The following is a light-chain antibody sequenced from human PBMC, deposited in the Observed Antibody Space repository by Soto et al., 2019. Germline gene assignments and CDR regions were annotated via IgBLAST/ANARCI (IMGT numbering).Light chain of an antibody. CDR2: NNN. J-gene: IGLJ3*02. CDR3: AAWDDSVTGV. Sequence: QSVLTQPPSASGTPGQTVSISCSGSSSNIGSEYVYWYQQFPGTAPILLIYNNNRRPSGVPDRFSGSKSGTSASLAISGLRSEDEADYYCAAWDDSVTGVFGGGTQLTV. V-gene: IGLV1-47*01. CDR1: SSNIGSEY.